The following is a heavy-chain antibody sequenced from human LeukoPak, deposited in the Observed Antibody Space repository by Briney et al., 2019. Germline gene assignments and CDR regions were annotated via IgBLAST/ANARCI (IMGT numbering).Heavy chain of an antibody. J-gene: IGHJ5*02. CDR3: AKDLHYYDSSAPLDP. Sequence: GGSLRLSCAASGFTFSSYGMHWVRQAPGKGLEWVAVISYDGSNKYYADSVKGRFTISRDNSKNTLYLQMNSLRAEDTAVYYCAKDLHYYDSSAPLDPWGQGTLVTVSS. CDR1: GFTFSSYG. V-gene: IGHV3-30*18. D-gene: IGHD3-22*01. CDR2: ISYDGSNK.